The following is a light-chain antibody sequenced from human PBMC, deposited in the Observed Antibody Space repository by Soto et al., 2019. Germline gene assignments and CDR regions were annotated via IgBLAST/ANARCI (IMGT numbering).Light chain of an antibody. J-gene: IGLJ1*01. Sequence: QSVLTQPASVSGSPGQSITISCTGSSSDIGGYKFVSWFQQHPGKVPKLIIYEVSNRPSGVSDRFSGAKSGKTASLTISGLQPDDEAEYYCTSYSVSGTHYDFGSGTKVTVL. CDR3: TSYSVSGTHYD. CDR2: EVS. CDR1: SSDIGGYKF. V-gene: IGLV2-14*01.